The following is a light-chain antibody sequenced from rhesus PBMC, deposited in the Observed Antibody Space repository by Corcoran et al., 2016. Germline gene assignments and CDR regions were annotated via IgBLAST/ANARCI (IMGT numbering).Light chain of an antibody. CDR3: LRYHRGSQLV. J-gene: IGLJ6*01. V-gene: IGLV7-76*01. CDR1: TGAVTSGNY. CDR2: NIH. Sequence: QAVVTQAPSLTVSPGGTVTLTCGSSTGAVTSGNYPHGFQQKPGQAPRGLLYNIHNRHSWTPARFSGSLTGGKAALTLSGAQPGDEADYYCLRYHRGSQLVFGSGTKLTV.